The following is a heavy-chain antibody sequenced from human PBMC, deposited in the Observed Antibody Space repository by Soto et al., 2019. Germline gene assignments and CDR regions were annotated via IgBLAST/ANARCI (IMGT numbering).Heavy chain of an antibody. D-gene: IGHD1-26*01. Sequence: QVQLQESGPGLVKPSQTLSLTCTVSGGSISSGNYYWRWIRQPPGKGLEWIGFISYSGSTYYNASLKSRVTISVDTSKNQFALNLSFVTAADTAVYYCATMGAPATGLYDFDYWGQGTLVTVSS. CDR2: ISYSGST. J-gene: IGHJ4*02. V-gene: IGHV4-30-4*01. CDR3: ATMGAPATGLYDFDY. CDR1: GGSISSGNYY.